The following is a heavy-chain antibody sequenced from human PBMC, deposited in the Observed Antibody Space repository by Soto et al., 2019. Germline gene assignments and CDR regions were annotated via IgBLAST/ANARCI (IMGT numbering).Heavy chain of an antibody. Sequence: ASVKVSCKASGYTFTSYGISWVRQAPGQGLEWMGWISAYNGNTNYAQKLQGRVTMTTDTSTSTAYMELRSLRSDDTAVYYCARTPYYDFWSGYYKGNWFDPWGQGTLVTVS. D-gene: IGHD3-3*01. V-gene: IGHV1-18*04. CDR3: ARTPYYDFWSGYYKGNWFDP. CDR1: GYTFTSYG. J-gene: IGHJ5*02. CDR2: ISAYNGNT.